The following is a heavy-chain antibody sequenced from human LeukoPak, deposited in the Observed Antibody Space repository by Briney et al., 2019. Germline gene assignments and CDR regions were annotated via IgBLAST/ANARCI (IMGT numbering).Heavy chain of an antibody. Sequence: VASVKVSCKASGYTFTSYDINWVRQAPGQGLEWMGGIIPIFGTANYAQNFQGRVTIIVDKFTSTAYMELSRLRSDDTAVYYCARGHITIFDNWFDPWGQGTLVTVSS. V-gene: IGHV1-69*06. J-gene: IGHJ5*02. CDR1: GYTFTSYD. D-gene: IGHD3-9*01. CDR3: ARGHITIFDNWFDP. CDR2: IIPIFGTA.